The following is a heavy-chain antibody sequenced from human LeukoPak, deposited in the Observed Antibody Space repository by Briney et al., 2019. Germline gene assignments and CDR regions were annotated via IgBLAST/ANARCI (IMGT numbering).Heavy chain of an antibody. J-gene: IGHJ3*02. D-gene: IGHD5-18*01. CDR3: AKAGGYSYGNNAFDI. CDR2: IRYDGSNK. Sequence: GGSLRLSCAASGFTFSSYGMHWVRQAPGKGLDWVAFIRYDGSNKYYADSVKGRFTISRDNSKNTLYLQMNSLRAEDTAVYYCAKAGGYSYGNNAFDIWGQGTMVTVSS. CDR1: GFTFSSYG. V-gene: IGHV3-30*02.